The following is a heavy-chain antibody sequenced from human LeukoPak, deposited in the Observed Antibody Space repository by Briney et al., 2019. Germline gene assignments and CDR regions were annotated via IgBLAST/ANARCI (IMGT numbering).Heavy chain of an antibody. CDR2: INPNSGGT. CDR1: GYTFTGYY. J-gene: IGHJ6*03. CDR3: ARYCSGGSCYLNYYYMDV. Sequence: ASVKVSCKASGYTFTGYYMHWVRQAPGQGLEWMGWINPNSGGTNYAQKFQGRVTMTRDTSISTAYMELSRLKSDDTAVYYCARYCSGGSCYLNYYYMDVWGKGTTVTVSS. V-gene: IGHV1-2*02. D-gene: IGHD2-15*01.